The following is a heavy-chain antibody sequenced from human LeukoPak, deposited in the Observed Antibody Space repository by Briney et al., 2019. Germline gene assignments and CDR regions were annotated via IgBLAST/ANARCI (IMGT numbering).Heavy chain of an antibody. Sequence: SETLSLTCAVYGGSFSGYYWSWIRQPPGKGLEWIGEINYSGSTNYNPSLKSRVTISVDTSKNQFSLKLSSVTAADTAVYYCASSPLYSGSSYFGYWGQGTLVTVSS. CDR2: INYSGST. CDR1: GGSFSGYY. D-gene: IGHD1-26*01. CDR3: ASSPLYSGSSYFGY. V-gene: IGHV4-34*01. J-gene: IGHJ4*02.